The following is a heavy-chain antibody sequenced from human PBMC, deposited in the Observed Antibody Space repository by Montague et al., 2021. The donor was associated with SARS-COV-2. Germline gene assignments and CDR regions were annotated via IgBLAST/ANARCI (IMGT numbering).Heavy chain of an antibody. CDR3: ASGEVVTVNSCYIYHGMDV. J-gene: IGHJ6*02. CDR1: GGSIRNYY. CDR2: SYYSLST. D-gene: IGHD2-21*02. V-gene: IGHV4-59*01. Sequence: SETLSLTCTVSGGSIRNYYWTWIRQSPGKGLERIGFSYYSLSTNSNSSLESRGTISVDTSKYQFSLNLTSVTAADTAVYYCASGEVVTVNSCYIYHGMDVWGQGTTVTVSS.